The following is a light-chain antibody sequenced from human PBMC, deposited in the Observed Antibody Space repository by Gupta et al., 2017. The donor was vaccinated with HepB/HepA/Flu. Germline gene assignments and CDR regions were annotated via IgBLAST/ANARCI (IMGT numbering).Light chain of an antibody. CDR1: QGISSY. CDR2: SAS. CDR3: QQVKSFPLT. V-gene: IGKV1-9*01. J-gene: IGKJ5*01. Sequence: DIQLTQSPSFLSSSVGDRVTITCRASQGISSYLARYQQRPGKAPNLLIYSASTLQSGVPSRFSGSGSGTEFTLTIISLLPEDFASYYCQQVKSFPLTFGPGTRMEIK.